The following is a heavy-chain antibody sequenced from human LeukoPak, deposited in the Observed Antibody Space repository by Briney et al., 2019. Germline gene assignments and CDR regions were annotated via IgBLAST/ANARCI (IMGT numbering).Heavy chain of an antibody. CDR2: ISGSGGST. CDR1: GFTFSSYA. CDR3: AKGIIVVVVAASMDDAFDI. J-gene: IGHJ3*02. D-gene: IGHD2-15*01. V-gene: IGHV3-23*01. Sequence: GGSLRLSCAASGFTFSSYAMSWVRQAPGKGLEWVSAISGSGGSTYYADSVKGRFTISRDNSKNTLYLQMNSLRAEDTAVYYCAKGIIVVVVAASMDDAFDIWGQGTTVTVSS.